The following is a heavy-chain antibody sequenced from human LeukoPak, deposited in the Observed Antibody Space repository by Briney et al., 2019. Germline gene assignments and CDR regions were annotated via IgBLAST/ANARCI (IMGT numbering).Heavy chain of an antibody. D-gene: IGHD2-21*01. CDR3: ARGDWFDP. Sequence: ASVTASCKASGYTFTSYDINWVRQAPGQGLEWMGWVSGYNGNTNYAQKFEGRVAMTTDASTSTAYMELRGLRSEDTAVYYCARGDWFDPWGQGTLVTVSS. V-gene: IGHV1-18*01. CDR2: VSGYNGNT. CDR1: GYTFTSYD. J-gene: IGHJ5*02.